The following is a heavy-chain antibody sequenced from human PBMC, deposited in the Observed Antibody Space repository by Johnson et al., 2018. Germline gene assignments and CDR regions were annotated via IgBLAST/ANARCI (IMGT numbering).Heavy chain of an antibody. CDR3: ASHCSGGSCYNGYYYYMDV. D-gene: IGHD2-15*01. J-gene: IGHJ6*03. Sequence: QVQLQESGPGLVKPSQTLSLTCTVSGGSISSGSYYWSWIRQPAGKGLEWIGRIYTSGSTNSNPSLKSRVTIPVDTSKNQFSLNLRSVNAPDTAVYYWASHCSGGSCYNGYYYYMDVWGKGTTVTVSS. CDR2: IYTSGST. V-gene: IGHV4-61*02. CDR1: GGSISSGSYY.